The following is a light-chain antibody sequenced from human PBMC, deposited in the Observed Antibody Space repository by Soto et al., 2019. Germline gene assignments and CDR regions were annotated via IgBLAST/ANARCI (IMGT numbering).Light chain of an antibody. CDR1: QGISNY. Sequence: DIQMTQSPSSLSASVGDRVTITCRASQGISNYLAWYQQKPGKVPKLLFYAASTLQSGVSSRFSGSGSVTDFSLTISSLQPEDVATYYCQKYHSAPRTCGQVTKMEIK. CDR2: AAS. J-gene: IGKJ1*01. CDR3: QKYHSAPRT. V-gene: IGKV1-27*01.